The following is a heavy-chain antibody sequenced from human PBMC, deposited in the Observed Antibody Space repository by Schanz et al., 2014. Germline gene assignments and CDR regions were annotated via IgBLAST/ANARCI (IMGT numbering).Heavy chain of an antibody. V-gene: IGHV4-4*02. J-gene: IGHJ3*02. Sequence: QVQLQESGPGLVRPSGTLSLTCAVSGGSISSSDWWSWVRQPPGKGLEWIGEIYHSGSTNYNPSLKRRVTISVDTSKNQFSLNLSSATAADTAVYYCARDRGHGDLPGDIWGQGTMVTVSS. CDR1: GGSISSSDW. CDR3: ARDRGHGDLPGDI. CDR2: IYHSGST. D-gene: IGHD4-17*01.